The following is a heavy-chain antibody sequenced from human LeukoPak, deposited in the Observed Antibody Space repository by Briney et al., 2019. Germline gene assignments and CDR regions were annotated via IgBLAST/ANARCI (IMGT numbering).Heavy chain of an antibody. Sequence: GGSLRLSCAASGFTFYSYGMNWVRQAPGKGLEWVSGINRSGDSTSYADSVKGRFTISRDNSKNTLYLQMNSLRAEDTAVYYCVKDDNSGWFPPLDFWGQGTLVAVSS. CDR2: INRSGDST. CDR3: VKDDNSGWFPPLDF. CDR1: GFTFYSYG. D-gene: IGHD6-19*01. V-gene: IGHV3-23*01. J-gene: IGHJ4*02.